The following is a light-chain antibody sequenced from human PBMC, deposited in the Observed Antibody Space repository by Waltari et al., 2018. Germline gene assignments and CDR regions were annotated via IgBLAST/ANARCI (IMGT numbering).Light chain of an antibody. J-gene: IGKJ1*01. CDR1: ETDTNNY. CDR2: DTY. Sequence: EIVLTQSPGTLSWSPGERATPSCRASETDTNNYLAWFQQKPGQTPRLLIYDTYFRATGVPDRFSGSGSGTDFTLTISRLEPEDFAVYYCHQCAHSPRTFGQGTRVEIK. CDR3: HQCAHSPRT. V-gene: IGKV3-20*01.